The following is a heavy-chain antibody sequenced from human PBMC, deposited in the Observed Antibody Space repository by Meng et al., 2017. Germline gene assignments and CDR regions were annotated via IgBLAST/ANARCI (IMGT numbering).Heavy chain of an antibody. J-gene: IGHJ4*02. V-gene: IGHV4-39*07. Sequence: SETLSLTCTVPGGSISSSSYYWGWIRQPPGKGLEWIGSIYYSGSTYYNPSLKSRVTISVDTSKNQFSLKLSSVTAADTAVYYCASELDGYDLGGSQIDYWGQGTLVTVSS. CDR1: GGSISSSSYY. CDR3: ASELDGYDLGGSQIDY. D-gene: IGHD5-12*01. CDR2: IYYSGST.